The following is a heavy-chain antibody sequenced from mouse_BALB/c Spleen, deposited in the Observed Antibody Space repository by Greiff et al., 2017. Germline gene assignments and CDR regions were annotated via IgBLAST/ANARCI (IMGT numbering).Heavy chain of an antibody. CDR2: LYPGNSDT. CDR3: TREGTVVATEYYDV. V-gene: IGHV1-5*01. Sequence: VQLQQSGTVLARPGASVKMSCKASGYTFTSYWMHWVKQRPGQGLEWIGALYPGNSDTSYNQKFKGKAKLTAVTSTSTAYMELSSLTNEDSAVYYCTREGTVVATEYYDVWGAGTTVTVSS. J-gene: IGHJ1*01. D-gene: IGHD1-1*01. CDR1: GYTFTSYW.